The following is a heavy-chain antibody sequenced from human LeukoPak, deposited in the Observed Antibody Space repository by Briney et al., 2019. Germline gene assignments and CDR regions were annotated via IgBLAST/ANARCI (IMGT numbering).Heavy chain of an antibody. Sequence: GGSLRLSCAASGFTFNNYCMSWVRQAPGKGLQWVANIKQDGSQKFYVDSVKGLFTISRDNTKNSLYLQMNSLRAEDTAMYYCARGDFSDYGDYVDAFDVWGQGTMVTVSS. CDR2: IKQDGSQK. D-gene: IGHD4-17*01. CDR3: ARGDFSDYGDYVDAFDV. V-gene: IGHV3-7*01. J-gene: IGHJ3*01. CDR1: GFTFNNYC.